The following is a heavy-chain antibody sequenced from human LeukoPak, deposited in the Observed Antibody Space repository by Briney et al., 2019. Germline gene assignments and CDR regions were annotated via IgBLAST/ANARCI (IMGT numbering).Heavy chain of an antibody. D-gene: IGHD5-24*01. CDR3: ARVGDGYNEPSDY. J-gene: IGHJ4*02. CDR2: IYHSGST. CDR1: GFTFNNYAM. Sequence: PGGSLRLSCVASGFTFNNYAMSWVRQPPGKGLEWIGEIYHSGSTNYNPSLKSRVTISVDKSKNQFSLKLSSVTAADTAVYYCARVGDGYNEPSDYWGQGTLVTVSS. V-gene: IGHV4-4*02.